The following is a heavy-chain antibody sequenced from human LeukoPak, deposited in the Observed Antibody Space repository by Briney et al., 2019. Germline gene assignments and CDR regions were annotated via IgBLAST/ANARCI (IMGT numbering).Heavy chain of an antibody. CDR3: AKVDLDTAMVTAFDY. CDR1: GFTFSSYA. D-gene: IGHD5-18*01. V-gene: IGHV3-23*01. Sequence: GGSLRLSCAASGFTFSSYAMSWVRQAPGKGLEWVSAISVSGGSTYYADSVKGRFTISRDNSKNTLYLQMNSLRAEDTAVYYCAKVDLDTAMVTAFDYWGQGTLVTVSS. J-gene: IGHJ4*02. CDR2: ISVSGGST.